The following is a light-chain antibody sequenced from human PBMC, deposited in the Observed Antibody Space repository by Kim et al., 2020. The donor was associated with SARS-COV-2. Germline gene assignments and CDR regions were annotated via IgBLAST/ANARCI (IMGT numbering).Light chain of an antibody. CDR1: TSDVGRYNY. V-gene: IGLV2-14*03. Sequence: QSALTQPASVSGSPGQSITISCTGTTSDVGRYNYVSWYQQHPGKAPKLIIYCVTERPSGVSNRFSGSKSGNTASLTISGLQAEDEADYYCSSYPDSNSYVFGPGTKVTVL. J-gene: IGLJ1*01. CDR3: SSYPDSNSYV. CDR2: CVT.